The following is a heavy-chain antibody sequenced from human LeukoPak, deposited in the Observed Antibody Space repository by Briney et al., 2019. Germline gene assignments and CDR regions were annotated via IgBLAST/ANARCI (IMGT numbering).Heavy chain of an antibody. CDR2: IYTSGST. Sequence: TSETLSLTCTVSGGSISSYYWSWIRQPAGKGLEWIGRIYTSGSTNYNPSLKSRVTMSVDTSKNQFSLKLSTVTAADTAVYYCARTYCSGGSCYYMDSGGDAFDIWGQGTMVTVSS. D-gene: IGHD2-15*01. CDR3: ARTYCSGGSCYYMDSGGDAFDI. J-gene: IGHJ3*02. CDR1: GGSISSYY. V-gene: IGHV4-4*07.